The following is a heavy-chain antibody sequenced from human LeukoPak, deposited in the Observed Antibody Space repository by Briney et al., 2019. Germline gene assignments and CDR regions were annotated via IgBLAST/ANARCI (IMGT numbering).Heavy chain of an antibody. CDR1: GDSVSSNSVT. CDR2: TYYRSTWYN. Sequence: SQTLSLTCAISGDSVSSNSVTGNWIRQSPSRGLEWLGRTYYRSTWYNDYAVPVRGRITVNPDTSKNQFSLHLNSVTPEDTAVYYCARRLTQYDCFDPWGQGILVTVSS. CDR3: ARRLTQYDCFDP. J-gene: IGHJ5*02. D-gene: IGHD2-2*01. V-gene: IGHV6-1*01.